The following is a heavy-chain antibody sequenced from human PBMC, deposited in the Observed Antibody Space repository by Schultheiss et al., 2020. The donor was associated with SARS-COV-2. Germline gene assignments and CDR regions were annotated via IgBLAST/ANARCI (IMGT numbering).Heavy chain of an antibody. CDR1: GGSISSYY. J-gene: IGHJ3*02. CDR3: ARGVRVDGDYGGDAFDI. V-gene: IGHV4-59*12. D-gene: IGHD4-23*01. CDR2: IYYSGST. Sequence: SQTLSLTCTVSGGSISSYYWSWIRQPPGKGLEWIGYIYYSGSTNYNPSLKSRVTISVDTSKNQFSLKLSSVTAADTAVYYCARGVRVDGDYGGDAFDIWGQGTMVTVSS.